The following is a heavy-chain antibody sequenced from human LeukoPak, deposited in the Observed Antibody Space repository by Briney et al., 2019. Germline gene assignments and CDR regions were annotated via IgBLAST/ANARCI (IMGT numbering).Heavy chain of an antibody. Sequence: GGSLRLSCAASGFTFSSYWMNWVRQAPGQGLEWMGWINTNTGNPTYAQGFTGRFVFSLDTSVSTAYLQISSLKAEDTAVYYCARDFGSGWYDYYYGMDVWGQGTTVTVSS. CDR3: ARDFGSGWYDYYYGMDV. CDR1: GFTFSSYW. V-gene: IGHV7-4-1*02. J-gene: IGHJ6*02. CDR2: INTNTGNP. D-gene: IGHD6-19*01.